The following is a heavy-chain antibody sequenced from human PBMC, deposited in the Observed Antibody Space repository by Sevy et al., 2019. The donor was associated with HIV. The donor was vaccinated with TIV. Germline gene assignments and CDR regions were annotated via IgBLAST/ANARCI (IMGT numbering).Heavy chain of an antibody. CDR2: IYSYGET. CDR1: GASIRDSSYY. J-gene: IGHJ3*02. V-gene: IGHV4-39*01. CDR3: ARSMEQQLDAFDI. D-gene: IGHD6-13*01. Sequence: SETLSLTCTVSGASIRDSSYYWAWIRQPPGQGLEWIGNIYSYGETYYNSSLKSRVTISVDTSKNQFSLSLTSVTAADTAIYFCARSMEQQLDAFDIWGQGTIVTVSS.